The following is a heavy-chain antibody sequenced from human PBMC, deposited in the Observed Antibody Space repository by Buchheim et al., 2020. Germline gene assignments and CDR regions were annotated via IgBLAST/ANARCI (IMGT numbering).Heavy chain of an antibody. CDR2: IYSGGST. CDR3: ARDDGRGDFWSGLNWFDP. Sequence: EVQLVESGGGLVQPGGSLRLSCAASGFTVSSNYMSWVRQAPGKGLEWVSVIYSGGSTYYADSLKGRFTISRDNSKNTLFLQMNSLRAEDTAVYYCARDDGRGDFWSGLNWFDPWGQGTL. J-gene: IGHJ5*02. D-gene: IGHD3-3*01. V-gene: IGHV3-66*01. CDR1: GFTVSSNY.